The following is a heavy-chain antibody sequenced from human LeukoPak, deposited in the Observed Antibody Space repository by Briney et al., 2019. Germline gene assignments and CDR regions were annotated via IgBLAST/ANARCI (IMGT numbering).Heavy chain of an antibody. CDR2: INPSGGST. V-gene: IGHV1-46*01. CDR1: GYTFTSYY. Sequence: ASVKVSCKASGYTFTSYYMHWVRQAPGQGLEWMGIINPSGGSTSYAQKFQGRVTMTRDTSTSTVYMELSSLRSEDTAVYYCARARGTIFGVVIYAFDIWGQGTMVTVSS. J-gene: IGHJ3*02. CDR3: ARARGTIFGVVIYAFDI. D-gene: IGHD3-3*01.